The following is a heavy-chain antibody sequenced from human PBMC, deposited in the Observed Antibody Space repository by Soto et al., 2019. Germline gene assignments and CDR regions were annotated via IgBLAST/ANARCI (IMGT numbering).Heavy chain of an antibody. CDR1: GYTVTSYG. Sequence: QVQLVQSGAEVKKHGASVKVSCKASGYTVTSYGRRWVRQAPGQGLEWMGRISAYNYNTNYAQKLQGRVTMTTDTSTSTAYMELRSLRSDDTAVYYCARVVGALGHWFDPWGQGTLVTVSS. CDR2: ISAYNYNT. CDR3: ARVVGALGHWFDP. J-gene: IGHJ5*02. D-gene: IGHD1-26*01. V-gene: IGHV1-18*01.